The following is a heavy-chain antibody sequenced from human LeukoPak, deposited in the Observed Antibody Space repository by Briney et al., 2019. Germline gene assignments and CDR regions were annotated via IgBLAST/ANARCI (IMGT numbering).Heavy chain of an antibody. D-gene: IGHD3-10*01. V-gene: IGHV4-59*01. CDR1: GGSISSYY. Sequence: SETLSLTCTVSGGSISSYYWSWIRQPPGKGLEWIGYIYYSGSTNYNPSLKSRVTISVDTSKNQFSLKLSSVTAADTAVYYCARDNRRYYYGSGSHGFDYWAQGTLVTISS. J-gene: IGHJ4*02. CDR3: ARDNRRYYYGSGSHGFDY. CDR2: IYYSGST.